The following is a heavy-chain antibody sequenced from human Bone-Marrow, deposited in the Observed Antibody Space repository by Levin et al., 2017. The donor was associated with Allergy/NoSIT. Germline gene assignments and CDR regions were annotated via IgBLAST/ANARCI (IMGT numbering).Heavy chain of an antibody. CDR3: ARGRRRVGDLWARYYYHYMDV. J-gene: IGHJ6*03. D-gene: IGHD3-10*01. V-gene: IGHV4-34*01. CDR2: INPSGST. Sequence: KSSETLSLTCAVYGGSFSDYYWNWIRQSPGKGLEWIGEINPSGSTNYNPSLKSPVIISVDTSKNQFSLRLSSVTAADTAVYYCARGRRRVGDLWARYYYHYMDVWGKGTTVTVSS. CDR1: GGSFSDYY.